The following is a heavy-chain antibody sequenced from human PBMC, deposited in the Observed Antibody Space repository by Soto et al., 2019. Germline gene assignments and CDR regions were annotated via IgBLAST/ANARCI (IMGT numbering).Heavy chain of an antibody. Sequence: EVQLLESGGGLVQPGGSLRLSCAASGFTFTSYAMSWVRQAPGKGLEWVSAISSSGGNTYYADSVKGRFTISRDNSKNTLYLQLNSLRAEDTALYYCAKDAFGYCSGGNCYYYYMDVWGKGTTVTVS. CDR1: GFTFTSYA. CDR3: AKDAFGYCSGGNCYYYYMDV. D-gene: IGHD2-15*01. V-gene: IGHV3-23*01. CDR2: ISSSGGNT. J-gene: IGHJ6*03.